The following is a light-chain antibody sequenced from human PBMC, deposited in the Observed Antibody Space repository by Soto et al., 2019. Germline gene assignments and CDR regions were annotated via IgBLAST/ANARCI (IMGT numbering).Light chain of an antibody. V-gene: IGKV1-12*01. CDR2: AAY. J-gene: IGKJ1*01. CDR3: KQGNIFPWT. Sequence: DIPMTPAPSSLSAPVGGRVTLPFRASQDIFNYLAWYQQKPGKAHKLLIYAAYSLQNGVQSRFSGSGSGTDFTLTIRSLQPEDFASYYCKQGNIFPWTFGQGTKVDI. CDR1: QDIFNY.